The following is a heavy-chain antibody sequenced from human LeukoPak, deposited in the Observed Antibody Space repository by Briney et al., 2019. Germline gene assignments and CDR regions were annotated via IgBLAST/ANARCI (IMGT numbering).Heavy chain of an antibody. J-gene: IGHJ4*02. V-gene: IGHV4-59*01. CDR3: ARRGHDYGSSPFDY. Sequence: SETLSLTCTVTGGATSSYYWSWIRQSPGKGLEWIGYMHYNGGTNFNPSLKSQVTISLDTSKNQVSLKVSSVTAADTAVYYRARRGHDYGSSPFDYWGQGTLVIVSS. D-gene: IGHD4-17*01. CDR2: MHYNGGT. CDR1: GGATSSYY.